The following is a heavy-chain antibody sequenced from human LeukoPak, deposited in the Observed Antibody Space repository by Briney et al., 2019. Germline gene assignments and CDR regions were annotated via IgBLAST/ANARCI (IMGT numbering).Heavy chain of an antibody. Sequence: PSETLSLTCSVSGGSIRSYYWSWIRQPPGKGLEWIGYIYYSGSTSESTNFNPPLKSRVTISVDTSKNQFSLKLSSVTAADTAVYYCARGQLGDGYNFDYWGQGTLVTVSS. J-gene: IGHJ4*02. CDR1: GGSIRSYY. V-gene: IGHV4-59*01. CDR2: IYYSGSTSEST. CDR3: ARGQLGDGYNFDY. D-gene: IGHD5-24*01.